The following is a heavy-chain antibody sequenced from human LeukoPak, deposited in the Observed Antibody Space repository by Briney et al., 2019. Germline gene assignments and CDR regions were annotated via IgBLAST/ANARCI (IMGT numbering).Heavy chain of an antibody. CDR1: GFTFSSYS. J-gene: IGHJ4*02. Sequence: GGSLRLSCAASGFTFSSYSMNWVRQAPGKGLEWVSAISGSGGSTYYADSVKGRFTISRDNSKNTLYLQMNSLRAEDTAVYYCAKDRLGYSSGFDYWGQGTLVTVSS. CDR3: AKDRLGYSSGFDY. D-gene: IGHD6-19*01. CDR2: ISGSGGST. V-gene: IGHV3-23*01.